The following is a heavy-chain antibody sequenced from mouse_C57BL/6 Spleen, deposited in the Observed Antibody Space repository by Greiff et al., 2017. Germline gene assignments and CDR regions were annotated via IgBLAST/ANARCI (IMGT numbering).Heavy chain of an antibody. CDR1: GFSLSTSGMG. Sequence: QVTLKESGPGILQSSQTLSLTCSFSGFSLSTSGMGVSWIRQPSGKGLEWLAHIYWDDDKRYNPSLKSRLTISKDTSRNQVFLKITSVDTADTATYYCARVLRRDAMDYWGQGTSVTVSS. V-gene: IGHV8-12*01. CDR3: ARVLRRDAMDY. J-gene: IGHJ4*01. D-gene: IGHD1-1*01. CDR2: IYWDDDK.